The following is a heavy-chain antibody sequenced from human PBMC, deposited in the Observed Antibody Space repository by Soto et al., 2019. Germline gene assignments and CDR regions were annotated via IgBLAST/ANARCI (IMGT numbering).Heavy chain of an antibody. J-gene: IGHJ4*02. CDR3: ARSMRGSSWPFDY. Sequence: QVQLVESGGGLVKPGGSLRLSCAASGFTFSDYYTSWIRQAPGKGLEWVSYISTSSSHTKYADSVKGRFTISRDNAKNSLYLQMNSLRDEDTAVYYCARSMRGSSWPFDYWGQGTLVIVSS. CDR1: GFTFSDYY. V-gene: IGHV3-11*05. D-gene: IGHD6-13*01. CDR2: ISTSSSHT.